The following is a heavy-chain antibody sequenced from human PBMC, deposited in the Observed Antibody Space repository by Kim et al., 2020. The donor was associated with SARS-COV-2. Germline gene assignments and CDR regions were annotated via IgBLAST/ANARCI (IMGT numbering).Heavy chain of an antibody. D-gene: IGHD1-26*01. CDR3: TRESEGSGTNGDFDY. CDR1: GFSFSSYT. Sequence: GGSLRLSCAASGFSFSSYTMNWVRQAPGKGLEWVSSISSSNRYIYYADSVRGRFTISRDNAKNSLYLQMNSLRAEDTAVYYCTRESEGSGTNGDFDYWGQGTLVTVSS. CDR2: ISSSNRYI. J-gene: IGHJ4*02. V-gene: IGHV3-21*01.